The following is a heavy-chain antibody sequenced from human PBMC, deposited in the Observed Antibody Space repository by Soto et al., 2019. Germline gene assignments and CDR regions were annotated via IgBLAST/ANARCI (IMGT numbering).Heavy chain of an antibody. V-gene: IGHV1-2*02. CDR2: INPKSGGT. CDR1: GYTFTVYY. J-gene: IGHJ4*02. Sequence: ASVKVSCKASGYTFTVYYMHWVRQAPGQGLEWMGWINPKSGGTMYPQKFQGRVTMTWDTSISTAYMALTRLRSDDTDVYYCARDLAKGGGSAGSDYRGQGTLVTVSS. CDR3: ARDLAKGGGSAGSDY. D-gene: IGHD1-26*01.